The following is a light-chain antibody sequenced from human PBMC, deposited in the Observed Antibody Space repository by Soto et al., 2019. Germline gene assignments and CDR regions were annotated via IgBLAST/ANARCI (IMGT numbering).Light chain of an antibody. CDR2: GAS. CDR1: QSLSNSF. J-gene: IGKJ5*01. V-gene: IGKV3-20*01. CDR3: QQYGRSLT. Sequence: IVLTQSPGTLSLSPGERATLSCRASQSLSNSFIAWYQQRPGQPPRLLIYGASRRAAGIPDRFSGSGSGTDFTLTISRLEPEDFAVYYCQQYGRSLTFGQGTRLEIK.